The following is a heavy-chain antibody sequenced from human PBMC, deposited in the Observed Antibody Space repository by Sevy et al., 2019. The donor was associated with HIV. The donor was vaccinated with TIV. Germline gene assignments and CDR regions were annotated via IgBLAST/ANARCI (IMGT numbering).Heavy chain of an antibody. D-gene: IGHD6-6*01. CDR3: ARELPFATSSA. J-gene: IGHJ5*02. Sequence: SETLSLTCSVSGGCTDSYYWSWIRQPAGKGLEWIGRIYASGSTAYNPSLQSRVSISIDKSKNRFSLSLTSLTAADTGVYYCARELPFATSSAWGQGTRVTVSS. V-gene: IGHV4-4*07. CDR2: IYASGST. CDR1: GGCTDSYY.